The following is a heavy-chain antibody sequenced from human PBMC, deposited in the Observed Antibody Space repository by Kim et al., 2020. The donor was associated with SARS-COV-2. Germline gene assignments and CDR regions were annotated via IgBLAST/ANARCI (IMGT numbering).Heavy chain of an antibody. Sequence: SETLSLTCTVSGGSISSSSYYWGWIRQPPGKGLEWIGSIYYSGSTYYNPSLKSRVTISVDTSKNQFSLKLSSVTAADTAVYYCARHEGCSSTSCYLGLYYYYYGMDVWGQGTTVTVSS. J-gene: IGHJ6*02. CDR2: IYYSGST. V-gene: IGHV4-39*01. CDR3: ARHEGCSSTSCYLGLYYYYYGMDV. CDR1: GGSISSSSYY. D-gene: IGHD2-2*01.